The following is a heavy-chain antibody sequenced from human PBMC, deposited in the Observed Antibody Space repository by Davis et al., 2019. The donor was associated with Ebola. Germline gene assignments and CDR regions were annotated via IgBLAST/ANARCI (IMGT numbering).Heavy chain of an antibody. V-gene: IGHV3-7*03. D-gene: IGHD6-25*01. Sequence: GGSLRLSCAASGFTFSSYSMNWVRQAPGKGLEWVATIRKDGVQKFYVDSVKGRFIISRDNARNSLYLQMNSLKTEDTAVYYCARVVSGYWGQGTLVSVSS. CDR2: IRKDGVQK. CDR1: GFTFSSYS. CDR3: ARVVSGY. J-gene: IGHJ4*02.